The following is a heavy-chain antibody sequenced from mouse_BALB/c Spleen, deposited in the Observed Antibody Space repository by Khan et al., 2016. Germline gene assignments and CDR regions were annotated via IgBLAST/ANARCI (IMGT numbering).Heavy chain of an antibody. CDR3: ARLVNDSWFAY. J-gene: IGHJ3*01. V-gene: IGHV4-1*02. D-gene: IGHD2-13*01. CDR1: GFDFSRYW. CDR2: INPDSSMI. Sequence: VELVESGGGLVQPGGSLKFSCAASGFDFSRYWMSWVRQAPGKGLEWIGEINPDSSMINYTQSIKDKFIISRDNAKNTLYLQMSKVRSEDTALYYCARLVNDSWFAYWGKGTLVTVSA.